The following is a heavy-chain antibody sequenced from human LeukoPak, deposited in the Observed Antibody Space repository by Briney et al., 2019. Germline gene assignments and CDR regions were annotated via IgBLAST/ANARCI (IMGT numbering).Heavy chain of an antibody. V-gene: IGHV1-18*01. CDR2: ISAYNGNT. CDR3: ARDPKTDYGDNRIDY. CDR1: GYTFTSYG. D-gene: IGHD4-17*01. J-gene: IGHJ4*02. Sequence: VASVKVSCKASGYTFTSYGISWVRQAPGQGLEWMGWISAYNGNTNYAQKLQGRVTMTTDTSTSTAYMELRSLRSDDTAVYYCARDPKTDYGDNRIDYWGQGTLVTVSS.